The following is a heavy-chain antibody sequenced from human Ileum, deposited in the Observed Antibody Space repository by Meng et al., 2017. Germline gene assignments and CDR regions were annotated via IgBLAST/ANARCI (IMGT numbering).Heavy chain of an antibody. Sequence: GESLKISCEVSGFSVDEYNMGWVRQVPGKGLEWISGINWNGVVRAYADSVKGRFTVSRDNAKNSVYLEMDSLRAEDTAVYYCATGTTGTTWPYSHVMDVWGHGTTVTVSS. CDR1: GFSVDEYN. D-gene: IGHD1-1*01. V-gene: IGHV3-20*04. CDR3: ATGTTGTTWPYSHVMDV. CDR2: INWNGVVR. J-gene: IGHJ6*02.